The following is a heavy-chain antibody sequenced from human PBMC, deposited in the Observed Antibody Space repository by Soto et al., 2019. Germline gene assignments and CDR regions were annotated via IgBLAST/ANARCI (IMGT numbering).Heavy chain of an antibody. CDR3: AKAKVRYDFHNWFDP. CDR2: ISYDGSNK. D-gene: IGHD3-3*01. V-gene: IGHV3-30*18. Sequence: GGSLRLSCAASGFTFSSYGMHWVRQAPGKGLEWVAVISYDGSNKYYADSVKGRFTISRDNSKNTLYLQMNSLRAEDTAVYYCAKAKVRYDFHNWFDPWGQGTLVTVSS. J-gene: IGHJ5*02. CDR1: GFTFSSYG.